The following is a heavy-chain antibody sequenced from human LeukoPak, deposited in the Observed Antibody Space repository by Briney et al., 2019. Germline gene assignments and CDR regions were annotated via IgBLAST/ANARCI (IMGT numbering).Heavy chain of an antibody. CDR2: ISYGGSNK. D-gene: IGHD5-12*01. CDR3: ATLYQLGYSGYDYSEGRVDY. V-gene: IGHV3-30*03. J-gene: IGHJ4*02. CDR1: GFTFSSYG. Sequence: GGSLRLSCAASGFTFSSYGMHWVRQAPGKGLEWVAVISYGGSNKYYADSVKGRFTISRDNSKNTLYLQMNSLRAEDTAVYYCATLYQLGYSGYDYSEGRVDYWGQGTLVTVSS.